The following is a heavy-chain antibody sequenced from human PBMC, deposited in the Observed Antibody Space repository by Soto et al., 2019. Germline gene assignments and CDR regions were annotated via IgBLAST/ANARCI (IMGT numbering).Heavy chain of an antibody. D-gene: IGHD3-22*01. CDR2: IIPIFGTA. J-gene: IGHJ6*02. CDR1: GGTFSSYA. Sequence: WASVKVSCKASGGTFSSYAISWVRQAPGQGLEWMGGIIPIFGTANYAQKFQGRVTITADESTSTAYMELSSLRSEDTAVYYCAREYYYDSSGYPKGYGMDVWGQGTTVTVS. CDR3: AREYYYDSSGYPKGYGMDV. V-gene: IGHV1-69*13.